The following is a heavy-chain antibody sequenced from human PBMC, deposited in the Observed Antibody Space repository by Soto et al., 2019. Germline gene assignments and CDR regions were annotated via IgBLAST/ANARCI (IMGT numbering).Heavy chain of an antibody. J-gene: IGHJ2*01. CDR3: ARGPYYDSSGYNSRWWYFDL. Sequence: QVQLVQSGAEVKKPGSSVKVSCKASGGTFSSYAISWVRQAPGQGLEWMGGIIPIFGTANYAQKFQGRVTLTADESXXTXYXXLSSLRSEDADVYYCARGPYYDSSGYNSRWWYFDLWGRGTLVTVSS. V-gene: IGHV1-69*12. D-gene: IGHD3-22*01. CDR2: IIPIFGTA. CDR1: GGTFSSYA.